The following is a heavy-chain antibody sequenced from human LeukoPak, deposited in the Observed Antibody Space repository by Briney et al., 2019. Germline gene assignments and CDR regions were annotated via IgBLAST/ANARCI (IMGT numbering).Heavy chain of an antibody. CDR1: GYTFTSYG. J-gene: IGHJ6*02. CDR2: ISAYNGNT. V-gene: IGHV1-18*01. CDR3: ARVPLTSWYYGMDV. Sequence: ASVKVSCKASGYTFTSYGISWVRQAPGQGLEWMGWISAYNGNTNYAQKLQGRVTMTTDTSTSTAYMELRSLRSGDTAVYYCARVPLTSWYYGMDVWGQGTTVTVSS. D-gene: IGHD1-14*01.